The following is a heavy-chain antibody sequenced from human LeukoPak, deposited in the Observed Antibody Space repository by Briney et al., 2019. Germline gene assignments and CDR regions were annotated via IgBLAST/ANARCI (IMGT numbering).Heavy chain of an antibody. D-gene: IGHD3-3*01. CDR1: GFTFSSYG. CDR3: AKGNPTNTYYDFWSGYYNGGYFDY. Sequence: GGSLRLSCAAPGFTFSSYGMHWVRQAPGKGLEWVAFIRYDGSNKYYADSVKGRFTISRDNSKNTLYLQMNSLRAEDTAVYYCAKGNPTNTYYDFWSGYYNGGYFDYWGQGTLVTVSS. J-gene: IGHJ4*02. CDR2: IRYDGSNK. V-gene: IGHV3-30*02.